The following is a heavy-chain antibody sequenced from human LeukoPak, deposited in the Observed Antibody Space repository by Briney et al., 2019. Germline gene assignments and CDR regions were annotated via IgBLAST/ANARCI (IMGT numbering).Heavy chain of an antibody. D-gene: IGHD4-17*01. CDR3: ARDRRAVTTTFDS. V-gene: IGHV3-23*01. CDR2: IPSSGDGT. CDR1: GFTFSIFT. J-gene: IGHJ4*02. Sequence: GGSLRLSCEASGFTFSIFTMTWVRQAPGKGLEWVSSIPSSGDGTYYADSVKGRFTISRDNSKNMLYLQMNSLRAEDTAVYYCARDRRAVTTTFDSWGQGTLLTVSS.